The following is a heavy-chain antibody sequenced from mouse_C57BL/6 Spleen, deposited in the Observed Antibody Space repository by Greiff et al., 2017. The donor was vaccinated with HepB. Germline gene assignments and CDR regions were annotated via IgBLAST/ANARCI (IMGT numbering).Heavy chain of an antibody. CDR2: INPNNGGT. V-gene: IGHV1-18*01. Sequence: VQLQQSGPELVKPGASVKIPCKASGYTFTDYNMDWVKQSNGKSLEWIGDINPNNGGTIYNQKFKGKATLTVDKSSSTAYMELRSLTSEDTAVYYCARGIYFDYWGQGTTLTVSS. CDR1: GYTFTDYN. CDR3: ARGIYFDY. J-gene: IGHJ2*01.